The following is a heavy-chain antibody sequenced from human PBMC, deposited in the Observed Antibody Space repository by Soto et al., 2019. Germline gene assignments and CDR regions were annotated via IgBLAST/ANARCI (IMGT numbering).Heavy chain of an antibody. CDR2: ISGSGATT. Sequence: EVQLLESGGGLVQPGGSLRLSCAASGFSFSSYAMSWVRQAPGKGLEWVSGISGSGATTHYADSVKGRFTIARDNSRNTLYMQMNSLRAEVAAVYYCTKDIRRNPWIYYFDYWGQGTLVTVSS. CDR3: TKDIRRNPWIYYFDY. V-gene: IGHV3-23*01. CDR1: GFSFSSYA. D-gene: IGHD5-12*01. J-gene: IGHJ4*02.